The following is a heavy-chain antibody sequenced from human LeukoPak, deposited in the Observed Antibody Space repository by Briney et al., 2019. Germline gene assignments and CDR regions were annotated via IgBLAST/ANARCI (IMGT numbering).Heavy chain of an antibody. Sequence: SGTLSLTCTVSGGSISGYYWSWIRQPPGKGLEWIGFISYSGGTNYNPSLKSQVTISVDTSKNQFSLKLNSVTAADTAVYYCARHGGSYTFDYWGQGTLVTVSS. CDR1: GGSISGYY. J-gene: IGHJ4*02. CDR2: ISYSGGT. CDR3: ARHGGSYTFDY. V-gene: IGHV4-59*08. D-gene: IGHD1-26*01.